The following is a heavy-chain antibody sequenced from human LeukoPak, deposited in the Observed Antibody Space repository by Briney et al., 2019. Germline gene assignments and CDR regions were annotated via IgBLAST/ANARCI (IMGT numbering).Heavy chain of an antibody. J-gene: IGHJ3*02. V-gene: IGHV3-53*01. CDR2: IYSGGST. CDR1: GFTVSSNY. D-gene: IGHD1-14*01. CDR3: AKESRLTHVNGAFDI. Sequence: AGGSLRLSCAASGFTVSSNYMSWVRQAPGKGLEWVSVIYSGGSTYYADSVKGRFTISRDNSKNTLYLQMNSLRAEDTAVYYCAKESRLTHVNGAFDIWGQGTMVTVSS.